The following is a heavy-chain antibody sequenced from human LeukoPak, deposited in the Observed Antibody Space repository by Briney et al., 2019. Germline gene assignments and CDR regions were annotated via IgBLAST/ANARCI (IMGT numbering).Heavy chain of an antibody. D-gene: IGHD2-21*02. J-gene: IGHJ5*02. CDR3: ATCASGDCLGDWFDP. CDR1: GYTLTELS. CDR2: FDPEDGET. V-gene: IGHV1-24*01. Sequence: ASVKVSCKVSGYTLTELSMHWVRQAPGKGLEWMGGFDPEDGETIYAQKFQGRVTMTEGTSTDTAYMELSSLRSEDTAVYYCATCASGDCLGDWFDPWGQGTLVTVSS.